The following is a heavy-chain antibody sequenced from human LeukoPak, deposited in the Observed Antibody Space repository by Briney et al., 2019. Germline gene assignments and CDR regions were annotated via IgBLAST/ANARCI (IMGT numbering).Heavy chain of an antibody. CDR1: GFTFSNYA. V-gene: IGHV3-23*01. CDR3: ARHRSSWLIDY. D-gene: IGHD6-6*01. J-gene: IGHJ4*02. CDR2: VSGSGGTT. Sequence: GGSLRLSCAASGFTFSNYAMTWVRQGPAKGLEWVSAVSGSGGTTYYADSVKGRFTISRDNSKNTLYLQMNSLRAEDTAVYYCARHRSSWLIDYWGQGALVTVSS.